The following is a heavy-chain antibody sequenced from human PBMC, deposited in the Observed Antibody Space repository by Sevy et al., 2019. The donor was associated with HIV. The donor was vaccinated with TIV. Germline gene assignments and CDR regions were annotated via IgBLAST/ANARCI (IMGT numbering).Heavy chain of an antibody. CDR3: ARDGGANWDGRPSGTVFDY. CDR1: GDGVSSRGTV. CDR2: TYYRSKWWN. V-gene: IGHV6-1*01. Sequence: KQSQTLSLTCAISGDGVSSRGTVWNWIRQSPSRGLERLGRTYYRSKWWNNYALSVKSRISINPDTSKNQVSLHLNSVTPDDTAVYYCARDGGANWDGRPSGTVFDYWGQGTLVTVSS. D-gene: IGHD1-1*01. J-gene: IGHJ4*02.